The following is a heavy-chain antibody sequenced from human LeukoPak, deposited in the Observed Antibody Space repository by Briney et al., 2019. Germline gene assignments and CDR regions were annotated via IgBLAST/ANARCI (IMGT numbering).Heavy chain of an antibody. V-gene: IGHV4-39*01. D-gene: IGHD6-13*01. CDR3: ARQDLGTSSWYDDYFDY. CDR2: IYSSGST. Sequence: SETLSLTCTVSGGSISGSSYYWGWIRQPPGKGLEWIGTIYSSGSTYYNPSLKSRVTISVDTSKNQFSLKLSSVTAADTAVYYCARQDLGTSSWYDDYFDYWGQGTLVTVSS. CDR1: GGSISGSSYY. J-gene: IGHJ4*02.